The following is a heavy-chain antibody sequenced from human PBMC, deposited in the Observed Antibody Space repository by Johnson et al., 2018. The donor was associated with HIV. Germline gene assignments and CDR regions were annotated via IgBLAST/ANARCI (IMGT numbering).Heavy chain of an antibody. Sequence: EVQLVESGGGVVQPGGSLRLSCAASGFTFDDYGMSWVRQAPGKGLEWVSVIYSGGSTYYADSVKGRFTISRDNAKNSLYLQMNSLRVDETAVYYCARDRYHSPLRPGSGAFDIWGQGTMVTVSS. CDR3: ARDRYHSPLRPGSGAFDI. D-gene: IGHD1-14*01. J-gene: IGHJ3*02. V-gene: IGHV3-66*02. CDR1: GFTFDDYG. CDR2: IYSGGST.